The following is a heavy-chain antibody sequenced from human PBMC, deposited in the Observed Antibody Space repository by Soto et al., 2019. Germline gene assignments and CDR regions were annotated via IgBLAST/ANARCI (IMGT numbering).Heavy chain of an antibody. Sequence: PGGSLRLSCAASGFTFSTYDMHWVRQATGKGLEWVSAIGTADDTYYAGSVKGRFTISREDAKNSLYLQMNSLRAEDTAVYFCSTDSYINMIVVRLDYWGHGTLVTVSS. CDR3: STDSYINMIVVRLDY. J-gene: IGHJ4*01. D-gene: IGHD3-22*01. CDR1: GFTFSTYD. V-gene: IGHV3-13*01. CDR2: IGTADDT.